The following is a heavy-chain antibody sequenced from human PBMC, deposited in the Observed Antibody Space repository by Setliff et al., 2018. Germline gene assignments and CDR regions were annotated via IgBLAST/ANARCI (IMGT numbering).Heavy chain of an antibody. CDR1: GDPFNAYG. J-gene: IGHJ6*03. CDR2: IIPVLGMT. Sequence: ASVKVSCKASGDPFNAYGVSWVRQAPGQGLEWMGAIIPVLGMTDYAQKFQGRLQITADQSTTTVYMELSRLRFDDTALYYCARDPSPTVTPSRLIYFYHMDVWGTGTTDTVS. D-gene: IGHD4-17*01. V-gene: IGHV1-69*10. CDR3: ARDPSPTVTPSRLIYFYHMDV.